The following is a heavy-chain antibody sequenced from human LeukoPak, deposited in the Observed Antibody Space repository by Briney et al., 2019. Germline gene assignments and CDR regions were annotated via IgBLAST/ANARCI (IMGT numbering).Heavy chain of an antibody. CDR2: IYTSGST. J-gene: IGHJ5*02. D-gene: IGHD6-19*01. CDR1: GGSISSYY. CDR3: ARSQARLGWFDP. V-gene: IGHV4-4*08. Sequence: SETLSLTCTVSGGSISSYYWSWIRQSPGKGLEWIGRIYTSGSTNYNPSLKSRVTISVDTSKNQFSLKLRSVTAADTAVYYCARSQARLGWFDPWGQGTLVTVSS.